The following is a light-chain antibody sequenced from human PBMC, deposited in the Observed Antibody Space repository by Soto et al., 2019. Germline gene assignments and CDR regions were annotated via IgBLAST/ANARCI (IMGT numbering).Light chain of an antibody. J-gene: IGKJ1*01. CDR1: QSISSW. CDR2: DAS. Sequence: DIQMTQSPSTLSAFVGDRVTITCRASQSISSWLAWYQQKPGRAPKLLIYDASSLEGGVPSSFSGSGSGTEFTLTISSLQPDDSATYFCQQYNSYSRTFGQGTKVEIK. V-gene: IGKV1-5*01. CDR3: QQYNSYSRT.